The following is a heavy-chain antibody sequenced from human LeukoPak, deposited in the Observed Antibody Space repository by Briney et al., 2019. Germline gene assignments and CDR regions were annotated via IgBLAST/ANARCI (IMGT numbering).Heavy chain of an antibody. Sequence: PGGSLRLSCAASGFTFSSYSMNWVRQAPGKGLEWVSYISSSSSTIYYADSVKGRFTISRDNAKNSLYLQMNSLRAEDTAVYYCATHPGDYFFGYLQLWGQGTLVTVSS. CDR3: ATHPGDYFFGYLQL. CDR2: ISSSSSTI. CDR1: GFTFSSYS. D-gene: IGHD7-27*01. J-gene: IGHJ4*02. V-gene: IGHV3-48*01.